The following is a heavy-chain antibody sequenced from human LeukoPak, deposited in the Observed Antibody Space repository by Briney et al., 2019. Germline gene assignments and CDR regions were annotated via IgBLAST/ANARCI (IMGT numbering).Heavy chain of an antibody. CDR3: ASAGRWELLPLYHFDY. V-gene: IGHV3-11*04. Sequence: PGGSLRLSCAASGFTFSDYYMSWIRQAPGKGLEWVSYISSSGSTIYYADSVKGRFTISRDNAKNSLYLQMNSLRAEDTAVYYCASAGRWELLPLYHFDYWGQGTLVTVSS. CDR2: ISSSGSTI. D-gene: IGHD1-26*01. CDR1: GFTFSDYY. J-gene: IGHJ4*02.